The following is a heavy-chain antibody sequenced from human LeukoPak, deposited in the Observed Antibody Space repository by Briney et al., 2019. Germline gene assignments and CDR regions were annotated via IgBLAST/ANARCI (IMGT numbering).Heavy chain of an antibody. V-gene: IGHV1-18*04. Sequence: ASVKVSCKASGYTFTGYYMHWVRQAPGQGLEWMGWISAYNGNTNYAQKLQGRVTMTTDTSTSTAYMELRSLRSDDTAVYYCARDGAIYYDSSGYYPRFDYWGQGTLVTVSS. CDR3: ARDGAIYYDSSGYYPRFDY. D-gene: IGHD3-22*01. J-gene: IGHJ4*02. CDR1: GYTFTGYY. CDR2: ISAYNGNT.